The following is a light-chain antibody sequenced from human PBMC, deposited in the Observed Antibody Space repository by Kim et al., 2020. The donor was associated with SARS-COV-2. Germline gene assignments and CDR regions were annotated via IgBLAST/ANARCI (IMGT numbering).Light chain of an antibody. Sequence: ELTQPPSVSVSPGQTASITCSGDTLGTGYASWYQQRTGQSPVLLIYQNFKRPSGIPERFSGSNSGNTATLTIRGTQSEDEADYYCQAWDTNTGVIFGG. J-gene: IGLJ2*01. CDR1: TLGTGY. CDR3: QAWDTNTGVI. V-gene: IGLV3-1*01. CDR2: QNF.